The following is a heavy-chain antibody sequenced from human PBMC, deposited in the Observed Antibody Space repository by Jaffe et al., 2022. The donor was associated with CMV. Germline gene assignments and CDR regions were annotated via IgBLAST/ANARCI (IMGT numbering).Heavy chain of an antibody. J-gene: IGHJ6*02. V-gene: IGHV3-23*01. CDR1: GFTFSSYA. D-gene: IGHD3-3*01. CDR3: AKRTDYDFWSGPNYYYYGMDV. Sequence: EVQLLESGGGLVQPGGSLRLSCAASGFTFSSYAMSWVRQAPGKGLEWVSAISGSGGSTYYADSVKGRFTISRDNSKNTLYLQMNSLRAEDTAVYYCAKRTDYDFWSGPNYYYYGMDVWGQGTTVTVSS. CDR2: ISGSGGST.